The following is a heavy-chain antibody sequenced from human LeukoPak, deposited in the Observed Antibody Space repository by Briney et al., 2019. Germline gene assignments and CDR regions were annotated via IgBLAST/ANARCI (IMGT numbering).Heavy chain of an antibody. J-gene: IGHJ4*02. CDR2: ISWNSGSI. D-gene: IGHD1-1*01. CDR3: AKGDERSKNNFDY. CDR1: GFTSDDYA. V-gene: IGHV3-9*02. Sequence: GGSLRLSCAASGFTSDDYAMHWVRQAPGKGLEWVSGISWNSGSIGYADSVKGRFTISRDNAKNSLYLQMNSLRAEDTALYYCAKGDERSKNNFDYWGQGTLVTVSS.